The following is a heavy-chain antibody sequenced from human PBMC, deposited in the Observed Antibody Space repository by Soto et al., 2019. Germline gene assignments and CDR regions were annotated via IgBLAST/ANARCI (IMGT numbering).Heavy chain of an antibody. CDR2: IYYSGST. J-gene: IGHJ3*02. V-gene: IGHV4-59*08. CDR1: GGSISSYY. Sequence: QVQLQESGPGLVKPSETLSFTCTVSGGSISSYYWSWIRQPPGKGLEWIGYIYYSGSTNYDPSLKSRVTISVDTSKNQFSLNLSSVTAADTAVYYCARRYGSVFDIWGQGTMVTVSS. CDR3: ARRYGSVFDI. D-gene: IGHD3-10*01.